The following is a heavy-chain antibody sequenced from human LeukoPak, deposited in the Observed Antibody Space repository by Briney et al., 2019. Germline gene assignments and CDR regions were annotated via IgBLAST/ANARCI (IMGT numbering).Heavy chain of an antibody. CDR2: IYYRGNT. V-gene: IGHV4-39*07. CDR1: GDSISSGSYY. CDR3: TRDRYDFWSGYLAGAPKFYFDY. J-gene: IGHJ4*02. D-gene: IGHD3-3*01. Sequence: SETLSLTCTVSGDSISSGSYYWGWIRQPPGKGLEWIGNIYYRGNTYFNPSLKSRVIISVDTSKNQFSLKLSSVTAADTAVYYCTRDRYDFWSGYLAGAPKFYFDYWGQGTLVTVSS.